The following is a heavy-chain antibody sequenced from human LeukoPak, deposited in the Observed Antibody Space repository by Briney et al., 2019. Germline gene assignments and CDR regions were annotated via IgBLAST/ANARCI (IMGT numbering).Heavy chain of an antibody. V-gene: IGHV3-23*01. J-gene: IGHJ4*02. CDR2: ISRSGDIT. CDR3: ATEGFYY. Sequence: PGGSLRLSCAASGATFSKYGMKWVRQAAGAGLECVSGISRSGDITHYADSVKGRFTISRDNVKNTLYLQMNSLRAEDTALYYCATEGFYYWGPGTQVTVSP. CDR1: GATFSKYG.